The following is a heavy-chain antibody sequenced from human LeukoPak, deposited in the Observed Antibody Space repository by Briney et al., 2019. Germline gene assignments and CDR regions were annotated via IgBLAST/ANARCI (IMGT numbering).Heavy chain of an antibody. J-gene: IGHJ4*02. D-gene: IGHD2-2*01. CDR2: VSHSGST. CDR3: ASTALGYCTTSSCPDY. Sequence: SETLSLTCAVSGCFISSGYYWGWIRQPPGKGLEWIGGVSHSGSTFYTPSLKSRVTISVDPSRNQFSLKLSSLTAADTAVYYCASTALGYCTTSSCPDYWGPGTLVTVSS. CDR1: GCFISSGYY. V-gene: IGHV4-38-2*01.